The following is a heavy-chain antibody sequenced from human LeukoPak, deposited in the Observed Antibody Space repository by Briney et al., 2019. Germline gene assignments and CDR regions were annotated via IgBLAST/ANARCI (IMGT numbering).Heavy chain of an antibody. CDR2: IYPGDSDT. J-gene: IGHJ6*04. D-gene: IGHD2-15*01. V-gene: IGHV5-51*04. CDR1: GYSITSYW. CDR3: AMGYCSGGSCAGRYYYYGMDV. Sequence: GESLKISCTGSGYSITSYWIGWVRPIPGEGLEWMGIIYPGDSDTRYSPSFQGQVTISADKHISTAYLQWSSLKASDTAMYYCAMGYCSGGSCAGRYYYYGMDVWGKGNTVTVSS.